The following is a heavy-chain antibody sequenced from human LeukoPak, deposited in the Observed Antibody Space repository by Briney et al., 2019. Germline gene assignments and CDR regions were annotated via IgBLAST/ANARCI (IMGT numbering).Heavy chain of an antibody. J-gene: IGHJ4*02. CDR3: AKEGEYYDSSGYLDY. CDR1: GFTFSSHA. D-gene: IGHD3-22*01. Sequence: GGSLRLSCAASGFTFSSHAMSWVRQAPGKGLEWVSAISGSGGSTYYADSVKGRFTISRDNSKNTLYLQMNSLRAEDTAVYYCAKEGEYYDSSGYLDYWGQGTLVTVSS. V-gene: IGHV3-23*01. CDR2: ISGSGGST.